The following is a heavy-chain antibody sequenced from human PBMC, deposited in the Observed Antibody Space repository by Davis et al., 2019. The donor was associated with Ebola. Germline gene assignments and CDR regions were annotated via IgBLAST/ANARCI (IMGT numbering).Heavy chain of an antibody. Sequence: GGSLRLSCAASGYSFSTYSMNWVRQAPGKGLEWVSYISHRGTLIYYADSVKGRFTISRDNSKNTLYLQMNSLRAEDTAVYYCARDRAVRGVNTPNWFDPWGQGTLVTVSS. D-gene: IGHD3-10*01. CDR2: ISHRGTLI. V-gene: IGHV3-48*01. CDR1: GYSFSTYS. CDR3: ARDRAVRGVNTPNWFDP. J-gene: IGHJ5*02.